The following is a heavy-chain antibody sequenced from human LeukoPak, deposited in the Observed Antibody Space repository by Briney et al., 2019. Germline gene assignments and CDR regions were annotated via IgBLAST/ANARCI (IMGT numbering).Heavy chain of an antibody. CDR3: ARDPTTQTFDY. CDR2: ISAYNGNT. D-gene: IGHD4-11*01. J-gene: IGHJ4*02. CDR1: GYTYTSYG. V-gene: IGHV1-18*01. Sequence: ASVKVSCKASGYTYTSYGISWVRQAPGQGLEWMGWISAYNGNTNYAQKLQGRVTMTTDTSTTTAYMELRSLTSDDTAVYYCARDPTTQTFDYWGQGTLVTVSS.